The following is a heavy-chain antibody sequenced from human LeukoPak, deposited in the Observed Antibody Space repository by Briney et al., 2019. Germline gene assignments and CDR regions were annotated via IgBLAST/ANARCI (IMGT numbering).Heavy chain of an antibody. Sequence: PSETLSLTCTVSGGSISSYYWGWIRQPPSKGLEWIGSMYYSGSIFYNPSLKSRVTISINTSKNQFSLKVSSMTAADTAVYYCARARVPGSYSPKGPFDYWGQGTLVTVSS. V-gene: IGHV4-39*07. J-gene: IGHJ4*02. CDR2: MYYSGSI. D-gene: IGHD1-26*01. CDR3: ARARVPGSYSPKGPFDY. CDR1: GGSISSYY.